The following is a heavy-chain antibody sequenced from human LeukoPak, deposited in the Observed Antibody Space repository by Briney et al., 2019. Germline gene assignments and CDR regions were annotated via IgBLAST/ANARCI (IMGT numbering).Heavy chain of an antibody. J-gene: IGHJ4*02. CDR3: AKARGYSGYDYFDY. V-gene: IGHV3-30-3*01. D-gene: IGHD5-12*01. Sequence: PGGTLRLSCAASGFSFSSYYVSWVRQAPGKGLEWVTHITYNGNEKYYADSVKRRFTIFRNNSKNTLNLQRNSLRADDAAVYYCAKARGYSGYDYFDYWGQGTKVTVPP. CDR2: ITYNGNEK. CDR1: GFSFSSYY.